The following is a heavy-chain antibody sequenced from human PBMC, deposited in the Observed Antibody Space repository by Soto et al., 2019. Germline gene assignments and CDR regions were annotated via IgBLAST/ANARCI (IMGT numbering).Heavy chain of an antibody. J-gene: IGHJ6*02. Sequence: QVQLVESGGGVVQPGRSLRLSCAASGFTFSSYAMHWVRQAPGKGLEWVAVISYDGSNKYYADSVKGRFTISRDNSKNTLYLQMNSLRAEDTAVYYCAREKGVVPAAYGMDVWGQGTTVTVSS. V-gene: IGHV3-30-3*01. D-gene: IGHD2-2*01. CDR2: ISYDGSNK. CDR3: AREKGVVPAAYGMDV. CDR1: GFTFSSYA.